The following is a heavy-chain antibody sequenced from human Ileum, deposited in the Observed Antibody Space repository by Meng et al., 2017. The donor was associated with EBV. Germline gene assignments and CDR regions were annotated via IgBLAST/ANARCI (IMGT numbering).Heavy chain of an antibody. V-gene: IGHV4-4*02. CDR1: GGSISRSDW. CDR3: ASSDYYRSDY. D-gene: IGHD3-22*01. J-gene: IGHJ4*02. Sequence: QVQLQESGPGLVKPSETLSLTFAVSGGSISRSDWWSWVRQPPGKGLEWIGETSHSGSTNYSPSLKSRVTISLDKSKNQLSLKLNSVTAADTAVYYCASSDYYRSDYWGQGTLVTVSS. CDR2: TSHSGST.